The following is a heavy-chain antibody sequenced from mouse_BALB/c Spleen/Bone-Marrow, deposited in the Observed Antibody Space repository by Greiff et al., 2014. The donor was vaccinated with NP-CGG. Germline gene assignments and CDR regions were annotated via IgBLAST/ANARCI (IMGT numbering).Heavy chain of an antibody. J-gene: IGHJ2*01. D-gene: IGHD1-1*01. CDR2: IDPANGNT. Sequence: EVQLVESGAELAKPGASVKLSCTASGFNIKDTYMHWVKQRPEQGLEWIGRIDPANGNTKYDPKFQGKATITADTSSNTAYLQLSSLTSEDTAVYYCARYYYGSSLFDYWGQGTTLTVSS. V-gene: IGHV14-3*02. CDR1: GFNIKDTY. CDR3: ARYYYGSSLFDY.